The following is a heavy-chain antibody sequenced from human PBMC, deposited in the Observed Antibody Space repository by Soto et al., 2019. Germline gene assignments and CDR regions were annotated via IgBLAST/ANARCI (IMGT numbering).Heavy chain of an antibody. Sequence: GGSLRLSCAASGFTFSSYGMHWVRQAPGKGLEWVAVIWYDGSNKYYADSVKGRFTISRDNSKNTLYLQMNSLRAEDTAVYYCARGADIVGATDAFDIWGQGTMVTVSS. CDR3: ARGADIVGATDAFDI. V-gene: IGHV3-33*01. CDR1: GFTFSSYG. CDR2: IWYDGSNK. J-gene: IGHJ3*02. D-gene: IGHD1-26*01.